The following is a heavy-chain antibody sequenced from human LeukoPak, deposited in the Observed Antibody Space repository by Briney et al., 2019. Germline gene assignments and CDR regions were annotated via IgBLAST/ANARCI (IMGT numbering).Heavy chain of an antibody. V-gene: IGHV4-38-2*01. Sequence: SETLSLTCAVSGYSISSGYYWGWIRQPPGKGLEWIGSIYHSGSTYYNPSLKSRVTISVDTSKNQFSLKLSSVTAADTPVYYSATMRDYYDSSGYYWVYWLQGTQVTVSS. CDR3: ATMRDYYDSSGYYWVY. CDR2: IYHSGST. J-gene: IGHJ4*02. D-gene: IGHD3-22*01. CDR1: GYSISSGYY.